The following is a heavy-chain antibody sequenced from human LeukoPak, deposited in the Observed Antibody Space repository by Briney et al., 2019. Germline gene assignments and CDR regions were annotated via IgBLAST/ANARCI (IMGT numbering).Heavy chain of an antibody. CDR3: ARERKLKSSSTSCPGY. D-gene: IGHD2-2*01. CDR1: GFTFSSYG. CDR2: ISYDGSNK. J-gene: IGHJ4*02. Sequence: PGGSLRLSCAASGFTFSSYGMHWVRQAPGKGLEWVAVISYDGSNKYYADSVKGRFTISRDNSKNTLYLQMNSLRAEDTAVYYCARERKLKSSSTSCPGYWGQGTLVTVSS. V-gene: IGHV3-30*03.